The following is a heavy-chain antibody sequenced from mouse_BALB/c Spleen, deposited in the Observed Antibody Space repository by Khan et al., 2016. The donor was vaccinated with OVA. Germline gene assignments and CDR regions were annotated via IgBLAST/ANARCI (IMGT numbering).Heavy chain of an antibody. J-gene: IGHJ3*01. D-gene: IGHD1-3*01. Sequence: QVQLQQSGAELVRPGVSVKISCKGSGYTFTDYVMHWVKQSHAKSLEWIGVMSTYYGDTNHNQKFKGKATMTVDKSSSTAYMELARLTSEDSAICYCVRGSGESRFAYWGQGTLVTVSA. CDR2: MSTYYGDT. CDR3: VRGSGESRFAY. CDR1: GYTFTDYV. V-gene: IGHV1S137*01.